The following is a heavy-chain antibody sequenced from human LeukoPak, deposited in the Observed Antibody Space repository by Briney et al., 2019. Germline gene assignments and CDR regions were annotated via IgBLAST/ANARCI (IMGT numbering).Heavy chain of an antibody. CDR1: GFTFSSYA. CDR2: ISNGGGST. V-gene: IGHV3-23*01. Sequence: TGGSLRLSCAASGFTFSSYAMSWVRQAPGKGLEWVSAISNGGGSTYYADSVKGRFTISRDNSKNTLYLQMNSLRAEDTAVYYCAKKHSDSSGYYFDYWGQGTQVTVSS. CDR3: AKKHSDSSGYYFDY. D-gene: IGHD3-22*01. J-gene: IGHJ4*02.